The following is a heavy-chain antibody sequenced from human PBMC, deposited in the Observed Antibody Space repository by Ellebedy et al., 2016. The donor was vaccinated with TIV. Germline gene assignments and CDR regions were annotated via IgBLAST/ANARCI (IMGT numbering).Heavy chain of an antibody. CDR1: GFTFSNYG. CDR2: IWDDGNQE. D-gene: IGHD2-2*01. Sequence: GESLKISXAASGFTFSNYGMHWVRQAPGKGLEWVAIIWDDGNQEYYTDSVKGRFTISRDNSKNTLYLQMNSLRVEDTAVYYCARRGTSFCTSTSCHLTWFDPWGQGTLVTVSS. CDR3: ARRGTSFCTSTSCHLTWFDP. V-gene: IGHV3-33*01. J-gene: IGHJ5*02.